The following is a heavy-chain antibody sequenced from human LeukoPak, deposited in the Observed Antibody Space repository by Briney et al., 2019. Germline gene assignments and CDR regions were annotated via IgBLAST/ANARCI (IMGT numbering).Heavy chain of an antibody. CDR1: GFTFSSYA. CDR2: ISFDGSDK. CDR3: ARTGYSYGWGVYYFDY. V-gene: IGHV3-30*04. Sequence: GGSLRLSCAASGFTFSSYAMHWVRQAPGKGLEWVAVISFDGSDKYYADSVKDRFTISRDNSKNTLYLQMNSLRTEDTAVYYCARTGYSYGWGVYYFDYWGQGTLVTVSS. J-gene: IGHJ4*02. D-gene: IGHD5-18*01.